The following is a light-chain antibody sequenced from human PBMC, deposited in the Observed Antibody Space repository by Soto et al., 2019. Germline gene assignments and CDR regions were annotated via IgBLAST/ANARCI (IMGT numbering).Light chain of an antibody. V-gene: IGLV1-47*02. CDR1: SSNIGGNY. CDR2: SNN. CDR3: ATWDDSLNNPV. Sequence: QPVLTQPPSASGTPGQRVTISCSGSSSNIGGNYVYWYQQVPGTAPKLLIYSNNQRPSGVPDRFSASKSGTSASLAISGLRSEDEATYYCATWDDSLNNPVFGGGTKLTVL. J-gene: IGLJ3*02.